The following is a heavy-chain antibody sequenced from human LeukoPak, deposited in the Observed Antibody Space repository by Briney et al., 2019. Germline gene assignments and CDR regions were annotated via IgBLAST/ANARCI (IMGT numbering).Heavy chain of an antibody. CDR1: GFTLSSYW. V-gene: IGHV3-7*01. CDR2: IKQDGSEK. Sequence: GGSLRLSCAASGFTLSSYWMSWVRQAPGKGLEWVANIKQDGSEKYYVDSVKGRFTISRDNAKNSLYLQMNSLRAEDTAVYYCTRGYYGSHFDYWGQGTLVTVSS. J-gene: IGHJ4*02. D-gene: IGHD3-10*01. CDR3: TRGYYGSHFDY.